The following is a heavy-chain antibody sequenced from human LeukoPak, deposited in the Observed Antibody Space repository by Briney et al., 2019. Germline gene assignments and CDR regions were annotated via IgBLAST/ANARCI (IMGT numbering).Heavy chain of an antibody. CDR1: GGSISSYY. CDR2: IYYSGST. J-gene: IGHJ3*02. Sequence: SETLSLTCTVSGGSISSYYWSWIRQPPGKGLEWIGYIYYSGSTNYNPSLKSRVTISVDTSKNQFSLKLSSVTAADTAVYYCARRGSGYYGAFDIWGQGTMVTISS. V-gene: IGHV4-59*08. D-gene: IGHD3-22*01. CDR3: ARRGSGYYGAFDI.